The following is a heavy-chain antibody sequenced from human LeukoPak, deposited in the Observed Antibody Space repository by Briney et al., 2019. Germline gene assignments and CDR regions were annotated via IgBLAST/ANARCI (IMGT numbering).Heavy chain of an antibody. D-gene: IGHD3-22*01. J-gene: IGHJ3*02. CDR1: GFTFSSYA. CDR2: ISGSGGST. Sequence: PGGSLRLSCAASGFTFSSYAMSWVRQAPGKGLEWVSAISGSGGSTYYADSVKGRFTISRDNSKNTLYLQMNSLRAEDTAVYYCAKDGLDSSGYLDAFDIWGQGTMVTVSS. CDR3: AKDGLDSSGYLDAFDI. V-gene: IGHV3-23*01.